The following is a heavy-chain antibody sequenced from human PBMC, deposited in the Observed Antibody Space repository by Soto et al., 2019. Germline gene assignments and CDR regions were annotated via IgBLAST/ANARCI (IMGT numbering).Heavy chain of an antibody. D-gene: IGHD1-1*01. CDR3: AKDLNWNDAAFDI. V-gene: IGHV3-9*03. CDR2: ISWNSGSI. CDR1: GFTFDDYA. J-gene: IGHJ3*02. Sequence: GGSLRLSCAASGFTFDDYAMHWVRQAPGKGLEWVSGISWNSGSIGYADSVKGRFTISRDNAKNSLYLQMNSLRAEDMALYYCAKDLNWNDAAFDIWGQGTMVTVSS.